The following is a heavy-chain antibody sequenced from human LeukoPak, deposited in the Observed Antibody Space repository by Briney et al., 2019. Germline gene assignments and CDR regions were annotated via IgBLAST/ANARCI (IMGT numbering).Heavy chain of an antibody. V-gene: IGHV3-30*18. J-gene: IGHJ4*02. CDR2: ISYDGSNK. CDR3: ANLDSSSWDTDDY. CDR1: GFTFSSYG. D-gene: IGHD6-13*01. Sequence: GGSLRLSCAASGFTFSSYGMHWVRQAPGKGLEWVAVISYDGSNKYYADSVKGRFTISRDNSKNTLYLQMNSLRAEDTAVYYCANLDSSSWDTDDYWGQGTLVTVSS.